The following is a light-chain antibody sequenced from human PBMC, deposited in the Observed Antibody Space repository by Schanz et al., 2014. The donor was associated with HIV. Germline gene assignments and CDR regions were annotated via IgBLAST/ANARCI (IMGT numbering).Light chain of an antibody. Sequence: QSALTQPASVSGSPGQSISISCTGTSGDVGSYNYVSWYQQHPGKAPKLMIYDVSNRPSGIPERFSGSNSGNTATLTISRVEAGDEADYYCQVWENSSALFGGGTKLTVL. CDR3: QVWENSSAL. CDR1: SGDVGSYNY. CDR2: DVS. V-gene: IGLV2-14*03. J-gene: IGLJ2*01.